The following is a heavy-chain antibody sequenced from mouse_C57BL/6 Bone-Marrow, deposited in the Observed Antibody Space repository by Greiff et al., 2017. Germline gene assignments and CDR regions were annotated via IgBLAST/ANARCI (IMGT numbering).Heavy chain of an antibody. J-gene: IGHJ4*01. CDR1: GYTFTSYW. Sequence: VQLQQPGAELVKPGASVKMSCKASGYTFTSYWITWVKQRPGQGLEWIGDIYPGSGSTNYNEKFKSKATLTVDTSSSTAYMQLSSLTSEDSAVYYCARPYGNYVPYAMDYWGQGTSVTVSS. V-gene: IGHV1-55*01. CDR3: ARPYGNYVPYAMDY. CDR2: IYPGSGST. D-gene: IGHD2-1*01.